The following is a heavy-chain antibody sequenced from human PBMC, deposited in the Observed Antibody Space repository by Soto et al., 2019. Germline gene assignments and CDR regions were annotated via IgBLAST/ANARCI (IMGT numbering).Heavy chain of an antibody. CDR1: GFSLSTSGVG. D-gene: IGHD2-15*01. V-gene: IGHV2-5*02. Sequence: QITLKESGPTLVKPTQTLTLTCTFSGFSLSTSGVGVAWIRQPPGKALEWLALIYWDDDKRYRPSLETRLTITKDTSKNQVVLTMTNVDSADTATYYCAYLPCSGGSCYWFSYSGMDVWGQGTTVIVSS. CDR3: AYLPCSGGSCYWFSYSGMDV. J-gene: IGHJ6*02. CDR2: IYWDDDK.